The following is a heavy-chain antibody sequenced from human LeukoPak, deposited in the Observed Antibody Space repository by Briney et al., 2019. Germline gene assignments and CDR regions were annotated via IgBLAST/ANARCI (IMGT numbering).Heavy chain of an antibody. V-gene: IGHV3-23*01. CDR1: GFTFSSYG. CDR2: IGNSGST. CDR3: AKISDSRSSSDY. Sequence: GGSLRLSCAASGFTFSSYGMICVRQAPGKGLEWVSGIGNSGSTYYADSVKGRFAISRDNSKNTLYLQMNSLRAEDTAVYYCAKISDSRSSSDYWGQGTLVTVSS. J-gene: IGHJ4*02. D-gene: IGHD6-6*01.